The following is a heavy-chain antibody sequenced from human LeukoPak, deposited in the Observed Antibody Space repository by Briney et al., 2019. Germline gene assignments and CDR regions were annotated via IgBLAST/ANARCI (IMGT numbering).Heavy chain of an antibody. J-gene: IGHJ3*02. Sequence: GGSLRLSCAASGFPFSSYGMHWVRQAPGKGLEWVAFIPYDGSDKFYADSVKGRFTISRDNSKNTLYLQMNSLRAEDTAVYYCARRSGSPPDVFDIWGQGTMVTVSS. CDR3: ARRSGSPPDVFDI. CDR1: GFPFSSYG. D-gene: IGHD1-26*01. CDR2: IPYDGSDK. V-gene: IGHV3-30*02.